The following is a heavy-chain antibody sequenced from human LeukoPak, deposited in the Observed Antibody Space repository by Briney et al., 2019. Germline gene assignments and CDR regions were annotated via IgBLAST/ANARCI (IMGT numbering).Heavy chain of an antibody. CDR2: IWYDGSNK. CDR3: AKASLEWLFSSSFDY. V-gene: IGHV3-33*06. CDR1: GFTFSSYG. Sequence: GGSLRLSCAASGFTFSSYGMHWVRQAPGKGLEWVAVIWYDGSNKYYADSVKGRFTISRDNSKNTLYLQMNSLRAEDTAVYYCAKASLEWLFSSSFDYWGQGTLVTVSS. J-gene: IGHJ4*02. D-gene: IGHD3-3*01.